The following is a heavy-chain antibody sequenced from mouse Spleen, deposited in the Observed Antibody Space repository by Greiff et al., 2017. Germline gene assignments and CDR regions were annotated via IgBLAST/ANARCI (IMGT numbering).Heavy chain of an antibody. CDR1: GYTFTSYW. J-gene: IGHJ1*01. Sequence: QVQLKQPGAELVKPGASVKMSCKASGYTFTSYWITWVKQRPGQGLEWIGDIYPGSGSTNYNEKFKSKATLTVDTSSSTAYMQLSSLTSEDSAVYYCVGPYYYGSSYVYFDVWGAGTTVTVSS. D-gene: IGHD1-1*01. CDR2: IYPGSGST. CDR3: VGPYYYGSSYVYFDV. V-gene: IGHV1-55*01.